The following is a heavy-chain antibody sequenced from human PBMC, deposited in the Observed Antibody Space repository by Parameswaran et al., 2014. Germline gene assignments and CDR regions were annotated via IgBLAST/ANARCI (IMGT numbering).Heavy chain of an antibody. V-gene: IGHV4-34*01. Sequence: SETLSLTCAVYGGSFSGYYWSWIRQPPGKGLEWIGEINHSGSTNYNPSLKSRVTISVDTSKNQFSLKLSSVTAADTAVYYCARGPIIDPWGQGTLVTVSS. CDR1: GGSFSGYY. CDR3: ARGPIIDP. J-gene: IGHJ5*02. CDR2: INHSGST.